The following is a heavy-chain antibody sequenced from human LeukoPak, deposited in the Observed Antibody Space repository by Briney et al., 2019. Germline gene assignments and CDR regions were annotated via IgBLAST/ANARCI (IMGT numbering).Heavy chain of an antibody. D-gene: IGHD5-12*01. CDR1: GYTFTGYN. CDR3: AREGSGYEGPDY. V-gene: IGHV1-18*01. CDR2: ISAHNGNT. Sequence: ASVKVSSKPSGYTFTGYNMHWVRQAPGQGLEWMGRISAHNGNTNYAQKLQGRVTMTTDTSTSTAYMELRSLRSDDTAVYYCAREGSGYEGPDYWGQGTLVTVSS. J-gene: IGHJ4*02.